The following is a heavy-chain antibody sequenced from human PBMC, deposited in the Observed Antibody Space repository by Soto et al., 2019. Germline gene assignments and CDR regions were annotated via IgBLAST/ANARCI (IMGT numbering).Heavy chain of an antibody. D-gene: IGHD2-21*02. J-gene: IGHJ4*02. CDR3: ARGGHVVVVTAALDY. CDR1: GDTFTDYY. CDR2: VNPSGGHT. V-gene: IGHV1-46*01. Sequence: QVQLMQSGAEVKKPGASVKVSCKASGDTFTDYYIHWVRQAPGQGLEWMGTVNPSGGHTTYAQHSLGRVTMTRDTSTSPLYMERTSLTSDNTAIYYCARGGHVVVVTAALDYWGQGTLVTVSS.